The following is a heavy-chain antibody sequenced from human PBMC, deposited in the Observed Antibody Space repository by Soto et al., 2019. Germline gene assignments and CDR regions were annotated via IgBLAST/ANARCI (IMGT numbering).Heavy chain of an antibody. CDR2: IDPSDSRT. CDR3: ARRSSYSCDFDY. J-gene: IGHJ4*02. D-gene: IGHD2-2*01. CDR1: GYAFTNYW. V-gene: IGHV5-10-1*01. Sequence: GESLKISCYASGYAFTNYWISWGRQKPGQGLEWMWRIDPSDSRTKYSPSFDGHVTISIDKSIGAAFLQWSSLGASGTAGYFCARRSSYSCDFDYWGQGTLVTVYS.